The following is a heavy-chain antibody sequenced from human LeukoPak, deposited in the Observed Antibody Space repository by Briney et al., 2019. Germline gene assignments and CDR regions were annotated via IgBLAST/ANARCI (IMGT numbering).Heavy chain of an antibody. CDR1: GFTFSNAW. J-gene: IGHJ4*02. CDR3: TTDPTLAYCGGDCLGY. D-gene: IGHD2-21*01. Sequence: GGSLRPSCAASGFTFSNAWMSWVRQAPGKGLEWVGRIKSKTDGGTTDYAAPVKGRFTISRDDSKNTLYLQMNSLKTEDTAVYFCTTDPTLAYCGGDCLGYWGQGTLVTVSS. V-gene: IGHV3-15*01. CDR2: IKSKTDGGTT.